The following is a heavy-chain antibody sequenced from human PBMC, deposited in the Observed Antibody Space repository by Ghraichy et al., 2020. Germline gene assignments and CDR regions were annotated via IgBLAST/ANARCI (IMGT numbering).Heavy chain of an antibody. CDR2: INHSGST. J-gene: IGHJ6*03. CDR3: ARGPPRGYYYYYYYMDV. CDR1: GGSFSGYY. D-gene: IGHD3-10*01. Sequence: GSLSLTCAVYGGSFSGYYWSWIRQPPGKGLEWIGEINHSGSTNYNPSLKSRVTISVDTSKNQFSLKLSSVTAADTAVYYCARGPPRGYYYYYYYMDVWGKGTTVTVSS. V-gene: IGHV4-34*01.